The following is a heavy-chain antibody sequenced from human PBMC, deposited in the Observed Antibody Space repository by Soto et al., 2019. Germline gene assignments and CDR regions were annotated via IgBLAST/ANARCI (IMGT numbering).Heavy chain of an antibody. CDR3: ARPTMYCSGGSCSYGMDV. CDR2: IDPSDSYT. D-gene: IGHD2-15*01. V-gene: IGHV5-10-1*01. CDR1: GYSFTSYW. J-gene: IGHJ6*02. Sequence: PGESLKISCKGSGYSFTSYWISWVRQMPGKGLEWMGRIDPSDSYTNYSPSFQGHVTISADKSISTAYLQWSSLKASDTAMYYCARPTMYCSGGSCSYGMDVWGQGTTVTVSS.